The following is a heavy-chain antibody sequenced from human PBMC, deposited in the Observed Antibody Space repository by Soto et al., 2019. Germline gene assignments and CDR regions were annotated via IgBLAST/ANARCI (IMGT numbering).Heavy chain of an antibody. D-gene: IGHD2-15*01. V-gene: IGHV1-69*13. CDR1: GGTFSSYA. CDR3: ARGAVWRTLAYYYYGMDV. CDR2: IIPIFGTA. J-gene: IGHJ6*02. Sequence: SVKVSCKASGGTFSSYAISWVRQAPGQGLEWMGGIIPIFGTANYAQKFQGRVTITADESTSTAYMELSSLRSEDTAVYYCARGAVWRTLAYYYYGMDVWGQGTTVTVSS.